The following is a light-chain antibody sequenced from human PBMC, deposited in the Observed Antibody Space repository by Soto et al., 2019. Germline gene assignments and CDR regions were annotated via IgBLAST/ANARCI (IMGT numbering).Light chain of an antibody. Sequence: QSALTQPASVSGSPGQSITISCTGTSSDVGGYNDVSWYQQHPGKAPKLMIYDVNNRPSGVSIRFSASKSGNTASLTISGLQPEDEGDYFCSSYTSSRTVVFGGGTKVTVL. J-gene: IGLJ2*01. V-gene: IGLV2-14*01. CDR2: DVN. CDR3: SSYTSSRTVV. CDR1: SSDVGGYND.